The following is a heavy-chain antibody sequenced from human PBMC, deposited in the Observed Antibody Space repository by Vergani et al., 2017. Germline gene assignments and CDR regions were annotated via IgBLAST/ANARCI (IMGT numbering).Heavy chain of an antibody. CDR3: ASPRGGSGSYYFDY. Sequence: QVQLVESGGGVVQPGRSLRLSCAASGFTFSGYAMHWVRQAPGKGLEWVAVISYDGSNKYYADSVKGRFTISRDNSKNTLYLQMNSLRAEDTAVYYCASPRGGSGSYYFDYWGQGTLVTVSS. J-gene: IGHJ4*02. V-gene: IGHV3-30-3*01. CDR2: ISYDGSNK. D-gene: IGHD1-26*01. CDR1: GFTFSGYA.